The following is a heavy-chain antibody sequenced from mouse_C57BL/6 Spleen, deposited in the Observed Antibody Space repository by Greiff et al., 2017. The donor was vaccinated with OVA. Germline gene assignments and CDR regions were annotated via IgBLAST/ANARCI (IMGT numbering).Heavy chain of an antibody. CDR2: IDPSDSYT. J-gene: IGHJ1*03. V-gene: IGHV1-69*01. CDR1: GYTFTSYW. Sequence: QVQLKQPGAELVMPGASVKLSCKASGYTFTSYWMHWVKQRPGQGLEWIGEIDPSDSYTNYNQKFKGKSTLTVDKSSSTAYMQLSSLTSEDSAVYYCARSYYYGSSYRWYFDVWGTGTTVTVSS. D-gene: IGHD1-1*01. CDR3: ARSYYYGSSYRWYFDV.